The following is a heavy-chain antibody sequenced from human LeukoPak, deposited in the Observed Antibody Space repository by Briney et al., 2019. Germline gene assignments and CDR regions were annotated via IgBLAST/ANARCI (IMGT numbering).Heavy chain of an antibody. CDR1: GFAFNTYA. D-gene: IGHD3-10*01. Sequence: GGSLRLSCAASGFAFNTYAMHWVRQAPGQGLEWVALIWHDGSHKFYSNSVRGQFTISRDNSKNTVSLQMNNLRLEDTAVYYCARETFGSGSYPDFWGQGTLVTVSS. V-gene: IGHV3-33*01. CDR3: ARETFGSGSYPDF. CDR2: IWHDGSHK. J-gene: IGHJ4*02.